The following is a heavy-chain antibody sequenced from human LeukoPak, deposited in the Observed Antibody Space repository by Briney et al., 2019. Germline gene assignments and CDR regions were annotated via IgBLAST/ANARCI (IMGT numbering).Heavy chain of an antibody. CDR2: INHSGST. Sequence: LSETLSLTCAVYGGSFSGYYWSWIRQPPGKGLEWIGEINHSGSTNYNPSLKSRVTISVDTSKNQFSLKLSSVTAADTAVYYCARVSDTAMVNDYWGQGTLVTVSS. V-gene: IGHV4-34*01. CDR3: ARVSDTAMVNDY. CDR1: GGSFSGYY. J-gene: IGHJ4*02. D-gene: IGHD5-18*01.